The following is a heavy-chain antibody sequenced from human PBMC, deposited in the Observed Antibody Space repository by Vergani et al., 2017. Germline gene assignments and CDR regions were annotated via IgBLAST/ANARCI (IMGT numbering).Heavy chain of an antibody. CDR3: ARGPYGWDAFDI. D-gene: IGHD4-17*01. V-gene: IGHV4-61*02. Sequence: QVQLQESGPGLVKPSQTLSLTCTVSGGSISSGSYYWSWIRQPAGKGLEWIGRIYTSGSTNYNPSLKSRVTMSVDTSKNQFSLKLSSVTAADTAVYYCARGPYGWDAFDIWDQGTMVTVSS. CDR2: IYTSGST. J-gene: IGHJ3*02. CDR1: GGSISSGSYY.